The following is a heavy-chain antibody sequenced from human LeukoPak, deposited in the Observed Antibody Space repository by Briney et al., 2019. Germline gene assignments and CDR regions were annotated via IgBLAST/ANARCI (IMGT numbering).Heavy chain of an antibody. CDR2: IYTSGST. CDR3: ARGVVPAAPPDY. V-gene: IGHV4-59*10. J-gene: IGHJ4*02. D-gene: IGHD2-2*01. CDR1: GGSFSGYY. Sequence: SETLSLTCAVYGGSFSGYYWSWIRQPAGKGLEWIGRIYTSGSTNYNPSLKSRVTMSVDTSKNQFSLKLSSVTAADTAVYYCARGVVPAAPPDYWGQGTLVTVSS.